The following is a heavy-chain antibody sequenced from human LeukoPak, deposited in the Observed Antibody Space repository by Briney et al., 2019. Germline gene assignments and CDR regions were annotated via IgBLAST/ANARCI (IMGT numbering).Heavy chain of an antibody. Sequence: SETLSLTCAVAVRSFSDYDRNWIRQPPWKRLEWLGEIYHSGSTNYNPSLKSRLSISVDTSKNQFSLELNSVTAADTAIYYCASNKNPTQAFDSWGQGTVVTVAS. J-gene: IGHJ3*02. V-gene: IGHV4-34*01. CDR3: ASNKNPTQAFDS. CDR1: VRSFSDYD. CDR2: IYHSGST. D-gene: IGHD2/OR15-2a*01.